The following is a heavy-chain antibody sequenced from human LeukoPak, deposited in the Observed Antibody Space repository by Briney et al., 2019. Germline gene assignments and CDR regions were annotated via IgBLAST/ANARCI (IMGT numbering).Heavy chain of an antibody. CDR1: GGSIRGYF. D-gene: IGHD2-15*01. CDR2: IYYSGST. Sequence: SETLSDTCTVSGGSIRGYFWSWIRQPPGKGLEWIGYIYYSGSTGYNPSLKSRVTISVDTSKNQFSLKLSSVTAADTAVYYCARYNCSGGSCRYFDLWGRGTLVTVSS. J-gene: IGHJ2*01. CDR3: ARYNCSGGSCRYFDL. V-gene: IGHV4-59*01.